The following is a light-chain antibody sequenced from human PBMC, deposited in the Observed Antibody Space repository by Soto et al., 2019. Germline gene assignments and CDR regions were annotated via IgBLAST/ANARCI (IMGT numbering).Light chain of an antibody. CDR2: EVS. V-gene: IGLV2-14*01. Sequence: QSALTQPASVSGSPGQSITISCTGTSSDVGRYNYVSWYQQYPGKAPKLIIFEVSIRPSGVSNRFSGSKSGTTASLTISGLQIEDEADYHCASYTSRTSVVFGGGTQLTVL. CDR3: ASYTSRTSVV. J-gene: IGLJ2*01. CDR1: SSDVGRYNY.